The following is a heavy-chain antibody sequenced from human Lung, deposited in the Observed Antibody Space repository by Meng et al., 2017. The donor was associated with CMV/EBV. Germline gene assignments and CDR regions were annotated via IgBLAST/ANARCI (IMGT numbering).Heavy chain of an antibody. CDR1: GYTFGSYG. Sequence: VPLMKFGPEVEKPWASVRGPCKASGYTFGSYGICWVRQAPGQGLEWMGWFVNYVDTYPAPKFQGRVTMTTDTHTNTAFMELRSLTSDDTAVYYCASGTPGRSYCDYWGQGTLVTVSS. V-gene: IGHV1-18*01. J-gene: IGHJ4*02. D-gene: IGHD2-15*01. CDR3: ASGTPGRSYCDY. CDR2: FVNYVDT.